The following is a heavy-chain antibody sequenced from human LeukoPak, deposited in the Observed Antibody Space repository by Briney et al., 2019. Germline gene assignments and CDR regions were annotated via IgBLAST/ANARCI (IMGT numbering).Heavy chain of an antibody. CDR1: GYTFTGYY. CDR2: INPNSGGT. J-gene: IGHJ6*03. Sequence: GASVKVSCKASGYTFTGYYMHWVRQAPGQGLEWMGWINPNSGGTNYAQKFQGRVTMTRDTSISTAYMGRSRLRSDDTAVYYCAGGGAAGSWYMGGYYYMDVWGKGTTVTVSS. V-gene: IGHV1-2*02. D-gene: IGHD6-13*01. CDR3: AGGGAAGSWYMGGYYYMDV.